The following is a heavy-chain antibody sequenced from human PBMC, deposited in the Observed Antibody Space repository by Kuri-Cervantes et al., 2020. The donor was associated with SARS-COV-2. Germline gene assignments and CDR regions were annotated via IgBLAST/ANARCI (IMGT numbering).Heavy chain of an antibody. J-gene: IGHJ4*02. CDR1: RFSFSSYT. Sequence: GESLKISCAASRFSFSSYTLHWVRQAPGKGLECVAAISYDGSNKYYADSVKGRFTISRDNSKNTLYLQMNSLRAEDTAVYYCARATPGLVVVPAAIPNWGQGTLVTVSS. D-gene: IGHD2-2*01. V-gene: IGHV3-30-3*01. CDR2: ISYDGSNK. CDR3: ARATPGLVVVPAAIPN.